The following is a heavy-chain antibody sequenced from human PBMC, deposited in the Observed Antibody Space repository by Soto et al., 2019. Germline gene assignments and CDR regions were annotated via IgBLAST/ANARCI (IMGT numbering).Heavy chain of an antibody. J-gene: IGHJ6*02. V-gene: IGHV1-46*01. CDR2: INPSGGST. CDR3: ARDLDVVVPAQRGLIYYYGMDV. Sequence: ASVKVSCKASGYTFTSYYMHWVRQAPGQGLEWMGIINPSGGSTSYAQKSQGRVTMTRDTSTSTVYMELSSLRSEDTAVYYCARDLDVVVPAQRGLIYYYGMDVWGQGTTVTVSS. D-gene: IGHD2-2*01. CDR1: GYTFTSYY.